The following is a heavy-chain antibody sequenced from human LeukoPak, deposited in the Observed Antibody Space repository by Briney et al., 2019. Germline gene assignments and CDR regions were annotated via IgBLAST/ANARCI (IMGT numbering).Heavy chain of an antibody. CDR1: VYTFISYG. CDR3: VRDCSSTSCYLRY. CDR2: VSAYNGNT. Sequence: GASVRVSCKASVYTFISYGFSWVGQARGQGLEWMGWVSAYNGNTDYAQKLQGRVTMTTDTSTNTAYMELRSLRSDDTAVYYCVRDCSSTSCYLRYWGQGTLVTVSS. J-gene: IGHJ4*02. D-gene: IGHD2-2*01. V-gene: IGHV1-18*01.